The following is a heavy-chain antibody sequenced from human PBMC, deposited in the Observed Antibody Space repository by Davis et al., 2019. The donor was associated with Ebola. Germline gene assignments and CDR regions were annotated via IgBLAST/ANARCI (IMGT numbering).Heavy chain of an antibody. D-gene: IGHD3-3*01. J-gene: IGHJ4*02. CDR1: GFTLSTYA. CDR3: AKAFEGYDFWSGYTPIDY. Sequence: PGGSLRLSCAASGFTLSTYAMSWVRQAPGKGLEWVSTISGSGNSPYYADSVKGRFTISRDNSKNTLYLQMNSLRAEDTAVYYCAKAFEGYDFWSGYTPIDYWGQGTLVTVSS. CDR2: ISGSGNSP. V-gene: IGHV3-23*01.